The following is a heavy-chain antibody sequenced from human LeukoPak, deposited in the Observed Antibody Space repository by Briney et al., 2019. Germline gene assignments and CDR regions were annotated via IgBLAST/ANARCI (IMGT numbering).Heavy chain of an antibody. D-gene: IGHD3-22*01. CDR1: GFTFSSYC. CDR2: ISSSSSYI. CDR3: ARDDYYDSSVFDY. Sequence: GGSLRLSCAASGFTFSSYCMSWVRQAPGKGLEWVSSISSSSSYIYYADSVKGRFTISRDNAKNSLYLQMNSLRVEDTAVYYCARDDYYDSSVFDYWGQGTLVTVSS. J-gene: IGHJ4*02. V-gene: IGHV3-21*01.